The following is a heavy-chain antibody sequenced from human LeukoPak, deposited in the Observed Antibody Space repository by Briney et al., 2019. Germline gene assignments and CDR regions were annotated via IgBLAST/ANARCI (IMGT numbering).Heavy chain of an antibody. D-gene: IGHD2-2*01. V-gene: IGHV3-11*04. CDR2: ISSSGSII. Sequence: PGGSLRLSCAASGFTFSDYYMSWIRQAPGRGLEWVSYISSSGSIIDYADSVRGRFTISRDNAKNSLYLQMNSLRAEDTAVYYCTSPPLGYCSTTGCLQYFEQWGQGTLVTVSS. CDR1: GFTFSDYY. J-gene: IGHJ1*01. CDR3: TSPPLGYCSTTGCLQYFEQ.